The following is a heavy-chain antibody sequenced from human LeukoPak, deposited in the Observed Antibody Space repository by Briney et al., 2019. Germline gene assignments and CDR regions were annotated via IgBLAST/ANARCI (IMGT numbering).Heavy chain of an antibody. CDR1: GGSISSSSYY. CDR2: IYYSGST. CDR3: ARHTRIAAAGTNLFDY. V-gene: IGHV4-39*01. Sequence: SETLSLTCTVSGGSISSSSYYWGWIRQPPGKGLEWIGSIYYSGSTYYNPSLKSRVTISVDTPKNQFSLKLSSVTAADTAVYYCARHTRIAAAGTNLFDYWGQGTLVTVSS. J-gene: IGHJ4*02. D-gene: IGHD6-13*01.